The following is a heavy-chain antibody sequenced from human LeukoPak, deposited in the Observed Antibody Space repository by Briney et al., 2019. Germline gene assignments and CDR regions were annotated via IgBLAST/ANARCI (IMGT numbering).Heavy chain of an antibody. J-gene: IGHJ4*02. CDR3: ARSYAVTLYYFDY. Sequence: SETLSLTCTVSGGSISRSSYYWGWIRQPPGKGLEWIGSIYYSGSTYYNPSLKSRVTISVDTSKNQFSLKLSSVTAADTAVYYCARSYAVTLYYFDYWGQGTLVTVSS. CDR2: IYYSGST. CDR1: GGSISRSSYY. D-gene: IGHD4-11*01. V-gene: IGHV4-39*07.